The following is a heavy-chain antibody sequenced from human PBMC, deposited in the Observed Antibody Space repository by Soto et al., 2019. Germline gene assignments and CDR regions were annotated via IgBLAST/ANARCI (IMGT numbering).Heavy chain of an antibody. CDR3: AKDRGAAANDAFDI. CDR2: ISWNSGSI. D-gene: IGHD6-13*01. CDR1: GGSISSGGYS. V-gene: IGHV3-9*01. J-gene: IGHJ3*02. Sequence: LSLTCAVSGGSISSGGYSWSWVRQAPGKGLEWVSGISWNSGSIGYADSVKGRFTISRDNAKNSLYLQMNSLRAEDTALYYCAKDRGAAANDAFDIWGQGTMVTVSS.